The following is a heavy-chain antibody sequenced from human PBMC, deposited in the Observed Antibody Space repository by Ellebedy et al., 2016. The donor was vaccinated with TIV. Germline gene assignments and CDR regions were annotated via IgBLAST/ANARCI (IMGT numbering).Heavy chain of an antibody. CDR3: ARVLTRGTTTFDY. Sequence: LRLSCTVSGGSISSGELYWSWIRQHPGKGLEWIGYIHHDGTTYYNPSLRSRATISVDTSKNQFSLKLSSVTAADTAVYYCARVLTRGTTTFDYWGQGTLVTVSS. D-gene: IGHD1-7*01. CDR1: GGSISSGELY. CDR2: IHHDGTT. J-gene: IGHJ4*02. V-gene: IGHV4-31*03.